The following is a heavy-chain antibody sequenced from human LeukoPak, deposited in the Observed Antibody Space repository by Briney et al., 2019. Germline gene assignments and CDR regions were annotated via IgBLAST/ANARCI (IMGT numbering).Heavy chain of an antibody. CDR2: IYYSGST. V-gene: IGHV4-59*08. CDR3: ARHWELYYYDSSGYSAFDI. Sequence: PSETLSLTCTVSGGSISSYYWSWIRQPPGKGLEWIGYIYYSGSTNYNPSLKSRVTISVDTSKNQFSLKLSSVTAADTAVYYCARHWELYYYDSSGYSAFDIWGQGTMVTVSS. D-gene: IGHD3-22*01. J-gene: IGHJ3*02. CDR1: GGSISSYY.